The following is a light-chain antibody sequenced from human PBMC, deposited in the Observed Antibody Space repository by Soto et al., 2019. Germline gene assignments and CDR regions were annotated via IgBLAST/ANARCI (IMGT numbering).Light chain of an antibody. J-gene: IGKJ2*01. CDR2: GAS. CDR1: QSVSSN. CDR3: QQYKNWPGYT. Sequence: EIVMTQSPATLSVSPGERATLSCRASQSVSSNLAWYQQKPGQAPRLLIYGASTRATGIPARFSGSGSGTEFTLTLSSLRSEDFAVYYCQQYKNWPGYTFGEGTELEIK. V-gene: IGKV3-15*01.